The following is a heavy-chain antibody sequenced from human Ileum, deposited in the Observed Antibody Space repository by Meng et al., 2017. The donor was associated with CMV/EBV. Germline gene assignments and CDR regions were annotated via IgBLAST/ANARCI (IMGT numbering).Heavy chain of an antibody. CDR1: GFTFSSYS. CDR3: ARALYCSGGSCSDY. V-gene: IGHV3-21*01. Sequence: SGFTFSSYSMNWVRQAPGKGLEWVSSISSSSSYIYYADSVKGRFTISRDNAKNSLYLQMNSLRAEDTAVYYCARALYCSGGSCSDYWGQGTLVTVSS. D-gene: IGHD2-15*01. J-gene: IGHJ4*02. CDR2: ISSSSSYI.